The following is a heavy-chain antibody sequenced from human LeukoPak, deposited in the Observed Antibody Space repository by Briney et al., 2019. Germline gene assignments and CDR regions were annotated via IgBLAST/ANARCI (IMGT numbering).Heavy chain of an antibody. D-gene: IGHD4-17*01. J-gene: IGHJ5*02. CDR3: ARSALGTVTTLLS. Sequence: GGSLRLSCAASGFTFSDYYMSWIRQAPGKGLEWVSYISSRGSTIYYADSVKGRFTVSRDNAKKSLYLPMNSLRAEDTAAYYCARSALGTVTTLLSWGQGTLVTVSS. CDR2: ISSRGSTI. V-gene: IGHV3-11*01. CDR1: GFTFSDYY.